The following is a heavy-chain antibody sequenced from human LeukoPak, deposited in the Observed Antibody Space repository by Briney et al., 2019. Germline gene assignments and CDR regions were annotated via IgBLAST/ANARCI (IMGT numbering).Heavy chain of an antibody. CDR3: ARVWAPGYYYYMDV. D-gene: IGHD3-16*01. V-gene: IGHV4-38-2*02. CDR1: GYSISSGYY. J-gene: IGHJ6*03. CDR2: IYHSGTT. Sequence: KASETLSLTCTVSGYSISSGYYWGWIRQPPGKRLEWIALIYHSGTTYYNPSLKSRVTISVDTSKNQFSLKLSSVTAADTAVYYCARVWAPGYYYYMDVWGKGTTVTVSS.